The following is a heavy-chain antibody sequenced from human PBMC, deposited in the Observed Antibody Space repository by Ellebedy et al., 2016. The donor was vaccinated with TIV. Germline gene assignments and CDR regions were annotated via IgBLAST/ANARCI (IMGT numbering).Heavy chain of an antibody. J-gene: IGHJ3*01. Sequence: PGGSLRLSCAASGFRFDGYGMHWVRHGPGKGLEWVSGITWNSGSIAYGTSVKGRFTISRNNARNSLYLQMNSLRAEDTALYYCVKARMQWLSFDAFDVWGQGTMVSVSS. CDR2: ITWNSGSI. V-gene: IGHV3-9*01. D-gene: IGHD6-19*01. CDR1: GFRFDGYG. CDR3: VKARMQWLSFDAFDV.